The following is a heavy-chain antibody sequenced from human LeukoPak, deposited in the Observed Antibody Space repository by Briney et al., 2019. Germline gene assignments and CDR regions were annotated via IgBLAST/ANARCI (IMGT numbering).Heavy chain of an antibody. Sequence: SVKVSCQLSGGTLSSYANSWVRQAPGQGLEWMGGIIPIFGTANYAQKFQGRVTITADESTSTAYMELSSLRSEDTAVYYCACPGGYSGYVRAYNGCYDQVVDIWGQGTMVTVSS. CDR1: GGTLSSYA. CDR3: ACPGGYSGYVRAYNGCYDQVVDI. V-gene: IGHV1-69*01. J-gene: IGHJ3*02. D-gene: IGHD5-12*01. CDR2: IIPIFGTA.